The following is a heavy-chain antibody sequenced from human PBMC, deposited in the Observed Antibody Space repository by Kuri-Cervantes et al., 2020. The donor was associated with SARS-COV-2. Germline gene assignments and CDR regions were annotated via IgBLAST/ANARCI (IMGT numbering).Heavy chain of an antibody. Sequence: ETLSLTCTVSGGSISSYYWSWIRQPPGKGLEWIGYIYYSGSTNYNPSLKSRVTISVDTSKNQFSLKLSSVTAADTAVYYCARAGDNWGQGDDAFDIWGQGTMVTVSS. D-gene: IGHD7-27*01. CDR1: GGSISSYY. CDR2: IYYSGST. CDR3: ARAGDNWGQGDDAFDI. V-gene: IGHV4-59*12. J-gene: IGHJ3*02.